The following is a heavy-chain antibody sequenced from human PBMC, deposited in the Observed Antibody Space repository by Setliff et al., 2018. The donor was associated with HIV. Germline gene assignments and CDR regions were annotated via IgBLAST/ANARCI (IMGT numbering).Heavy chain of an antibody. CDR3: ARVPSSGWYGGHHYMDV. Sequence: SETLSLTCAVSGYSISSGYYWGWIRQPPGKGLEWIGSIYHSGSTYYNPSLKSRVTISVDTSKNQFSLVLSSVTAADTAVYYCARVPSSGWYGGHHYMDVWGKGATVTVSS. CDR1: GYSISSGYY. CDR2: IYHSGST. D-gene: IGHD6-19*01. V-gene: IGHV4-38-2*01. J-gene: IGHJ6*03.